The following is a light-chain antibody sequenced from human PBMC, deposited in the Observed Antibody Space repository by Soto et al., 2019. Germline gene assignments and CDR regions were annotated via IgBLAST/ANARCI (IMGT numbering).Light chain of an antibody. V-gene: IGKV3-15*01. CDR1: QSVSSN. J-gene: IGKJ5*01. CDR2: AAS. Sequence: EIVMTQSPATLSVSPGERATLSCRASQSVSSNLAWYQQKPGQAPRLLIYAASTRATGIPARFSGTGSGTDFTLTISRLEPEDFAVYYCQQYGSSPWTFGQGTRLEIK. CDR3: QQYGSSPWT.